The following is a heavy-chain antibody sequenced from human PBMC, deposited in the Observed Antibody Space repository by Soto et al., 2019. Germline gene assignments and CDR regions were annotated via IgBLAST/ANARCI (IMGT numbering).Heavy chain of an antibody. CDR1: GYTFTSYG. V-gene: IGHV1-18*04. Sequence: ASVKVSCKASGYTFTSYGISWVRQAPGQGLEWMGWISAYNGKTNYAQKLQGRVTMTTDTSTSTAYMELRSLRSDDTAVYYCARDPVYCSSTSCSSYYYYYGMDVWGQGTTVTVSS. CDR2: ISAYNGKT. CDR3: ARDPVYCSSTSCSSYYYYYGMDV. J-gene: IGHJ6*02. D-gene: IGHD2-2*01.